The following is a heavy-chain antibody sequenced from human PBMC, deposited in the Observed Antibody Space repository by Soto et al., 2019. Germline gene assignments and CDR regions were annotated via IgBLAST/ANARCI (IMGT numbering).Heavy chain of an antibody. CDR2: IIPIFGTA. Sequence: SVKVSCKASGGTFSSYAISWVRQAPGQGLEWMGGIIPIFGTANYAQKFQGRVTITADESTSTAYMELSSLRSEDTAVYYCARVDIVLVPAARDYYYYYGMDVWGQGTTVTVSS. V-gene: IGHV1-69*13. J-gene: IGHJ6*02. CDR1: GGTFSSYA. D-gene: IGHD2-2*03. CDR3: ARVDIVLVPAARDYYYYYGMDV.